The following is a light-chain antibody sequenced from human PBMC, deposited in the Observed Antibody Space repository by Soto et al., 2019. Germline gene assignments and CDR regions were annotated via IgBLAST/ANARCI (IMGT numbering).Light chain of an antibody. Sequence: EFVLTQSPGTLSLSPGERATLSCSASQTVRNNYLAWYQQKPGQAPRLLIYDASSRATGIPDRFSGSGSGTDFTLTISSLEPEDFATYYCQQAYSFPITFGQGTRLEIK. CDR1: QTVRNNY. CDR3: QQAYSFPIT. V-gene: IGKV3-20*01. J-gene: IGKJ5*01. CDR2: DAS.